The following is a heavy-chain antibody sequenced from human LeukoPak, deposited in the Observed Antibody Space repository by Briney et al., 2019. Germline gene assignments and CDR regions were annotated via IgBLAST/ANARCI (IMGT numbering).Heavy chain of an antibody. D-gene: IGHD4-17*01. CDR2: IYYSGST. Sequence: NSSETLSLTCIVSGGSISSYYWSWIRQPPGKGLEWIGYIYYSGSTNYNPSLKSRVTISVDTSKNQFSLKLSSVTAADTAVYYCARVPGDYEVYYGMDVWGQGTTVTVSS. J-gene: IGHJ6*02. V-gene: IGHV4-59*01. CDR3: ARVPGDYEVYYGMDV. CDR1: GGSISSYY.